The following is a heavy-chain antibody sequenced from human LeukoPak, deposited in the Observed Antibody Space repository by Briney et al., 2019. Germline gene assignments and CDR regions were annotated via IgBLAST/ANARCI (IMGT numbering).Heavy chain of an antibody. J-gene: IGHJ4*02. CDR1: GYTLSELS. CDR2: FDPEDGET. Sequence: ASVKVSCKVSGYTLSELSMHWVRQAPGKGLEWMGGFDPEDGETIYAQKFQGRVTMTEDTSTDTAYMELRSLRSDVTAVYYCARADILTGYEYFDYWGRGTLVTVSS. V-gene: IGHV1-24*01. CDR3: ARADILTGYEYFDY. D-gene: IGHD3-9*01.